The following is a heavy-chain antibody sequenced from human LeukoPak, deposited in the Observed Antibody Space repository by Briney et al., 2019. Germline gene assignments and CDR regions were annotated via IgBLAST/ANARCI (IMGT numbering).Heavy chain of an antibody. CDR1: GDSISNSLYY. Sequence: KPSETLSLACSVSGDSISNSLYYWGWIRQPPGKGLEWIGNIYYSGSTYFNTSLKSRVTILLDTSKNQFSLKLTSVTAADTAVYYCAKDGWQVHGWSQGTLVTVSS. V-gene: IGHV4-39*07. J-gene: IGHJ4*02. CDR2: IYYSGST. CDR3: AKDGWQVHG. D-gene: IGHD1-1*01.